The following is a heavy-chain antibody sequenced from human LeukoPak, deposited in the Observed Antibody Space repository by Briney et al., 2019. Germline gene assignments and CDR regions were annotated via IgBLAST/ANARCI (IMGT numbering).Heavy chain of an antibody. V-gene: IGHV4-59*01. J-gene: IGHJ6*02. CDR1: GGSINSYY. D-gene: IGHD6-13*01. CDR2: IYYSGST. CDR3: ARCRQTGSWSTGMDV. Sequence: SETLSPTCTVSGGSINSYYWSWIRQPPGKGLEWIGYIYYSGSTNYNPSLKSRLTISVDTSKNQFSLKLSSVTAADTAVYYCARCRQTGSWSTGMDVWGQGTTVTVSS.